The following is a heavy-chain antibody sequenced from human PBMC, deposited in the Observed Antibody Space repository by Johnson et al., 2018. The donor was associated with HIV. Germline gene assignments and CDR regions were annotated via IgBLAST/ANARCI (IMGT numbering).Heavy chain of an antibody. CDR3: AKVADPYCGGDCYSWLFAFDI. J-gene: IGHJ3*02. CDR2: ISYDGSNK. V-gene: IGHV3-30*18. CDR1: GLRFSDYG. D-gene: IGHD2-21*02. Sequence: VQLVESGGGGVQPGRSLRLSCAASGLRFSDYGMHWVRQAPGKGLEWVAGISYDGSNKQYGDSGRGRFTISRANSKNTLYLQMNSLRAEDTAVYYCAKVADPYCGGDCYSWLFAFDIWGQGTMVTVSS.